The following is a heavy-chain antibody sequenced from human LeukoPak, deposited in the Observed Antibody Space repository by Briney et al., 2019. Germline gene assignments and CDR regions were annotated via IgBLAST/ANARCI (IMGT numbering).Heavy chain of an antibody. D-gene: IGHD2-15*01. J-gene: IGHJ4*02. CDR1: GFTSDDYA. CDR2: ISWNSGSI. V-gene: IGHV3-9*02. Sequence: PGGSLRLSCAASGFTSDDYAMHWVRQAPGKGLEWASGISWNSGSIGYADSVKGRFTISRDNAKNSLYLQMNSLRAEDTAVYYCAKASRLVSLFFDYWGQGTLVTVSS. CDR3: AKASRLVSLFFDY.